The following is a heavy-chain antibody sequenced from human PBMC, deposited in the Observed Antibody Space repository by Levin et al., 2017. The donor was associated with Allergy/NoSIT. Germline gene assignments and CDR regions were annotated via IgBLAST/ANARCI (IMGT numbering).Heavy chain of an antibody. CDR3: ARTPLDSSGWYFDAFDI. CDR1: GGTFSSYA. CDR2: IIPIFGTA. V-gene: IGHV1-69*06. Sequence: SVKVSCKASGGTFSSYAISWVRQAPGQGLEWMGGIIPIFGTANYAQKFQGRVTITADKSTSTAYMELSSLRSEDTAVYYCARTPLDSSGWYFDAFDIWGQGTMVTVSS. D-gene: IGHD6-19*01. J-gene: IGHJ3*02.